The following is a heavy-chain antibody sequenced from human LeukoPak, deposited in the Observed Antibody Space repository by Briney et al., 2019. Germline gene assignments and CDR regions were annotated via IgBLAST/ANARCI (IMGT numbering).Heavy chain of an antibody. Sequence: KPSEILSLTCTVSGASISRSSYYWGWIRQPPGKGLEWIGSIYYSGSTYYNPSLKSRVTISVDTSKNQFSLKLSSVTAADTAVYYCARTTQGLYCGGDCYVSAFDIWGQGTMVTVSS. V-gene: IGHV4-39*07. CDR1: GASISRSSYY. CDR2: IYYSGST. CDR3: ARTTQGLYCGGDCYVSAFDI. D-gene: IGHD2-21*02. J-gene: IGHJ3*02.